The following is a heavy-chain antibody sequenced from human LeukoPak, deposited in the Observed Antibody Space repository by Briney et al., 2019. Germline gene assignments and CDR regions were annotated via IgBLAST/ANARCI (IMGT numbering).Heavy chain of an antibody. CDR1: GYTFTSYG. CDR3: ARHVGGAIVFAY. V-gene: IGHV1-18*01. CDR2: ISAYNGNT. Sequence: ASVKVSCKASGYTFTSYGISWVRQAPGQGLEWMGWISAYNGNTNYAQKFQGRVTMTTNTSTSTAYMEVRSLRSDDTAVYYCARHVGGAIVFAYWGQGTLVTVSS. J-gene: IGHJ4*02. D-gene: IGHD3-16*02.